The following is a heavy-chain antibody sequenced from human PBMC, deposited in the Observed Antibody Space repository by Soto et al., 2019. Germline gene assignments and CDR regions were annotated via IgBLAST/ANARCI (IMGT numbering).Heavy chain of an antibody. D-gene: IGHD4-17*01. CDR1: GFTISDYY. CDR2: ISSSSSYT. Sequence: QMQLVESGGGLVKRGGSLRLSCAASGFTISDYYMSWIRQAPGKGLEWVSYISSSSSYTNYADSVKGRFTISRDNAKNSLYLQMNSLRAEDTAVYYCARDLDYGVPNFDYWGQGTLVTVSS. V-gene: IGHV3-11*06. J-gene: IGHJ4*02. CDR3: ARDLDYGVPNFDY.